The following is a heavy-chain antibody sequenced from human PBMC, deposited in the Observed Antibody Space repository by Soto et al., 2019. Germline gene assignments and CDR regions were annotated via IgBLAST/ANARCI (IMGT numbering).Heavy chain of an antibody. D-gene: IGHD1-1*01. Sequence: PGGSLRLSCAASGFTFSSFWMNWVRQAPGKGLEWVDNINQDGNEDNLLDSVKGRFTISRDNAKNSLFLQMNSLRVDDTAVYYCARTGDGHHDFLDYWGQGALVTVSS. CDR3: ARTGDGHHDFLDY. CDR1: GFTFSSFW. V-gene: IGHV3-7*01. CDR2: INQDGNED. J-gene: IGHJ4*02.